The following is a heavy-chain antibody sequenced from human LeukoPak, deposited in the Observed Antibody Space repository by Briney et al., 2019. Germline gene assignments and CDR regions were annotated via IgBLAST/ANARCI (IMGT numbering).Heavy chain of an antibody. CDR3: ERRERWLVEDY. CDR2: INHSGST. CDR1: GVSFSGYY. D-gene: IGHD6-19*01. J-gene: IGHJ4*02. Sequence: KPAETLSLTCAVYGVSFSGYYWSWIRQPPGKGLEWIGEINHSGSTNYNPSLKSRVTISVDTYKNQFSLKLSSVTAADTAVYYCERRERWLVEDYWGQGTLVTVSS. V-gene: IGHV4-34*01.